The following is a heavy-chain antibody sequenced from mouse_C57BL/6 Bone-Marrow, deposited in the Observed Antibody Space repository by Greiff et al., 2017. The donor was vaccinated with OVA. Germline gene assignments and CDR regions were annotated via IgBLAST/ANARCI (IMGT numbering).Heavy chain of an antibody. CDR3: ARDQGSGY. D-gene: IGHD1-1*01. J-gene: IGHJ2*01. CDR2: ISDGGSYT. V-gene: IGHV5-4*01. Sequence: EVKLMESGGGLVKPGGSLKLSCAASGFTFSSYAMSWVRQTPEKRLEWVATISDGGSYTYYPDNVKGRFTISRDNAKNNLYLQMSHLKSEDTAMYYCARDQGSGYWGQGTTLTVSS. CDR1: GFTFSSYA.